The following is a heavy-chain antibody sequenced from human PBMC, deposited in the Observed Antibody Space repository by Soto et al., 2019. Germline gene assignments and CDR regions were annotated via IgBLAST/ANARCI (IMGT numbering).Heavy chain of an antibody. V-gene: IGHV6-1*01. D-gene: IGHD6-13*01. CDR1: GDSVSSDSAT. Sequence: SQTLSLTCAISGDSVSSDSATWNWIRQSPSRGLEWLGRTYFRSKWYTDYAVSVKSRITINPDTSKNQFSLQLNSVTPEDTAVYYCARDSYGRSWSGMDVWGQGTTVTVSS. CDR3: ARDSYGRSWSGMDV. J-gene: IGHJ6*02. CDR2: TYFRSKWYT.